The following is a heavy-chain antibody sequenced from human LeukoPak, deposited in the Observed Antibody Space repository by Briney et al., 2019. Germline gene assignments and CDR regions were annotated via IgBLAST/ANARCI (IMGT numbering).Heavy chain of an antibody. Sequence: ASVKVSCKASGYTFTSYDINWVRQATGQGLEWMGWMNPNSGNTGYAQKFQGRVTITRNTSISTAYMELSSLRSEDTAVYYCARAIPPRYCSSTSCYNYYYYYMDVWGKGTTVTVSS. CDR3: ARAIPPRYCSSTSCYNYYYYYMDV. CDR1: GYTFTSYD. V-gene: IGHV1-8*03. J-gene: IGHJ6*03. CDR2: MNPNSGNT. D-gene: IGHD2-2*02.